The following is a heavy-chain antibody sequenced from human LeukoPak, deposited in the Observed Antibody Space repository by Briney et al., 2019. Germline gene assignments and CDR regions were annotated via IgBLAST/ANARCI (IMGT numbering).Heavy chain of an antibody. V-gene: IGHV3-9*01. Sequence: GGSLRLSCAASGFTFDDYAMHWVRQAPGEGLEWVSGISWNSGSIGYADSVKGRFTISRDNAKNSLYLQMKSLRAEDTALYYCAKDTRGYSYGAPDYWGQGTLVTVSS. CDR3: AKDTRGYSYGAPDY. J-gene: IGHJ4*02. CDR1: GFTFDDYA. D-gene: IGHD5-18*01. CDR2: ISWNSGSI.